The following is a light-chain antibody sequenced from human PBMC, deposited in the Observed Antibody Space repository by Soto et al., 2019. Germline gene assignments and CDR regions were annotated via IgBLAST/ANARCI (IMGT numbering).Light chain of an antibody. CDR1: SSNIGSNY. V-gene: IGLV1-47*01. Sequence: QSVLTQPPSASGTPGQRVTISCSGSSSNIGSNYVYWYQQLPGTAPKLLIYRNNQRPSGVPDRFSASTSGTSASLATSGLRSAEEADYYCSAWYDSLSGVVFGGGTKLTVL. CDR3: SAWYDSLSGVV. CDR2: RNN. J-gene: IGLJ2*01.